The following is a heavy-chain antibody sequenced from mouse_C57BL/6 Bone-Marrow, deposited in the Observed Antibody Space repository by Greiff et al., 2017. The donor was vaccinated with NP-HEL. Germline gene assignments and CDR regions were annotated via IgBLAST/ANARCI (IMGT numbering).Heavy chain of an antibody. CDR2: IDPSDSYT. CDR1: GYTFTSYW. D-gene: IGHD2-12*01. Sequence: VQLQQPGAELVRPGTSVKLSCKASGYTFTSYWMHWVKQRPGQGLEWIGVIDPSDSYTNYNQKFKGKATLTVDTSSSTAYMLLSSLTSEYSAVYFCAKEEDYCYDDIACWGQGALVTVSA. J-gene: IGHJ3*01. CDR3: AKEEDYCYDDIAC. V-gene: IGHV1-59*01.